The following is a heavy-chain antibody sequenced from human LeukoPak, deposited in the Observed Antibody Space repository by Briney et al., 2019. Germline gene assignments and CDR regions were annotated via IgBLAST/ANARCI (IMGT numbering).Heavy chain of an antibody. Sequence: SETLPLTCAVYGGSFNAYYWNWIRQPPGQGLEWTGEIHHSGSTNYNPSLKSRATLSVDTSKSRFSLKLTSMTAADTAVYFCAGALLSRRHSSTWYPLDSWGQGTLVTVSS. CDR2: IHHSGST. D-gene: IGHD6-13*01. V-gene: IGHV4-34*01. J-gene: IGHJ4*02. CDR1: GGSFNAYY. CDR3: AGALLSRRHSSTWYPLDS.